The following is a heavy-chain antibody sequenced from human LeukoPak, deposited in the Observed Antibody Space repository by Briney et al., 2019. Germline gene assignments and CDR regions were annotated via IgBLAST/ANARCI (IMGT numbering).Heavy chain of an antibody. V-gene: IGHV3-33*01. CDR3: ARDVVRGLNWFDP. J-gene: IGHJ5*02. CDR1: GFTFSSYG. CDR2: IWYDGNYQ. Sequence: GGSLRLSCAASGFTFSSYGMHWVRQAPGKGLEWVAVIWYDGNYQYYADSVKGRFTISRDNSESTLYLEMNSLRVEDTAVYYCARDVVRGLNWFDPWGQGVLVTVSS. D-gene: IGHD3-10*01.